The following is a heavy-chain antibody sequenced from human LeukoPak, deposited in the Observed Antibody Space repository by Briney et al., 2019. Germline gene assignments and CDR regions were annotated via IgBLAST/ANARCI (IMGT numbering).Heavy chain of an antibody. CDR3: ARGTVRDAFDV. CDR1: GGSISNYY. CDR2: IYYSGST. J-gene: IGHJ3*01. D-gene: IGHD4-11*01. V-gene: IGHV4-59*01. Sequence: PSETLSLTCTVSGGSISNYYWSWIRRPPGKGLEWIGYIYYSGSTLYNPSLKSRVTISVDTSKNQFSLKLSSVTDADTAVYHCARGTVRDAFDVWGQGTMVTGSS.